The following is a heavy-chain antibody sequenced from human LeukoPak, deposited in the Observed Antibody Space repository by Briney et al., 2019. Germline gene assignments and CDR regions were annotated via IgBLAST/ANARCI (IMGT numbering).Heavy chain of an antibody. CDR2: INHSGST. Sequence: PSETLSLTCAVYGGSFSGYYWSWIRQPPGKGLEWIGEINHSGSTNYNPSLKSRVTISVDTSKNQFSLKLSSVTAADTAVYYCARGRTRITMIAVVISPLAFDIWGQGTMVTVSS. J-gene: IGHJ3*02. V-gene: IGHV4-34*01. CDR3: ARGRTRITMIAVVISPLAFDI. D-gene: IGHD3-22*01. CDR1: GGSFSGYY.